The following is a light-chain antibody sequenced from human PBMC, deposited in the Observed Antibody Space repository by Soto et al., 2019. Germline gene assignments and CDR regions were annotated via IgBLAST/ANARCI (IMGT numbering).Light chain of an antibody. Sequence: DIQMTQSPSTLSASVVDRVTITCLASQSIGSWLAWHQQTPGKAPKLLIYKASTLKSGVPSRFSGSGSGTEFTLTISSLQPDDFATYYCQQYNSYSSWTGGQGTKGDIK. V-gene: IGKV1-5*03. J-gene: IGKJ1*01. CDR1: QSIGSW. CDR2: KAS. CDR3: QQYNSYSSWT.